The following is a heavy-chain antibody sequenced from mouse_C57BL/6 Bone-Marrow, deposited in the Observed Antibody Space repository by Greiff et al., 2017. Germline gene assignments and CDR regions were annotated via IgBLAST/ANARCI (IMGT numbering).Heavy chain of an antibody. Sequence: QVQLQQPGAELVMPGASVKLSCKASGYTFTSYWMHWVKQRPGQGLEWIGEIDPSDSYTNDNQKFKGKSTLTVDKSSNTAYRQLSSLTSEDSSVYYGASAHYGPWFAYWGQGTLVTVSA. CDR1: GYTFTSYW. CDR3: ASAHYGPWFAY. J-gene: IGHJ3*01. D-gene: IGHD1-1*01. CDR2: IDPSDSYT. V-gene: IGHV1-69*01.